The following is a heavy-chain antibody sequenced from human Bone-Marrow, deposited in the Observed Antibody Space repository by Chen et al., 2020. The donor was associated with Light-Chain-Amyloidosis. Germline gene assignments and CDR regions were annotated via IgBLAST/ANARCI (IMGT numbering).Heavy chain of an antibody. Sequence: EVQLEQSGPEVKKHGESRKISWKGAGYTLPSYWIGWVRQMPGKGLEWMGVIYPDDSDASYSPSFECQVTLSADKSIPTAYLQWRSLKASDTAMYYCARRRDGYNFDYWGQGTLVTVSS. J-gene: IGHJ4*02. CDR3: ARRRDGYNFDY. CDR1: GYTLPSYW. CDR2: IYPDDSDA. D-gene: IGHD5-12*01. V-gene: IGHV5-51*01.